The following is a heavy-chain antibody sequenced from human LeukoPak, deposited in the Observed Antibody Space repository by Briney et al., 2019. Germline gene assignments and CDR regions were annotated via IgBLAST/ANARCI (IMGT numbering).Heavy chain of an antibody. V-gene: IGHV4-4*07. CDR3: ARDTYDDFWSGYYLFDY. J-gene: IGHJ4*02. D-gene: IGHD3-3*01. CDR1: GGYISSVY. CDR2: IYTSVST. Sequence: PSETLSLTCTVSGGYISSVYWNWIRQPAGKGLEWIGGIYTSVSTNYNPSLKRLITISEDTTKNQFSLKVSSVTAADTAVYYCARDTYDDFWSGYYLFDYWGQGTLVTVSS.